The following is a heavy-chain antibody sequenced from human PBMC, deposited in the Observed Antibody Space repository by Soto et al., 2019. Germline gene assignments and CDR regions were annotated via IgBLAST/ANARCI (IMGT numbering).Heavy chain of an antibody. CDR1: GGSISGYY. CDR2: IYYSGNT. D-gene: IGHD1-1*01. Sequence: QVQLQESGPGLLRPSETLSLTCTVSGGSISGYYWSWIRQPPGRALECIGYIYYSGNTYYNPSLTSRVTISVDRSRNQFFLKLSSVTAADTAVYYCARDLGQLVGWFDPWGQGTLVTVSS. J-gene: IGHJ5*02. V-gene: IGHV4-59*01. CDR3: ARDLGQLVGWFDP.